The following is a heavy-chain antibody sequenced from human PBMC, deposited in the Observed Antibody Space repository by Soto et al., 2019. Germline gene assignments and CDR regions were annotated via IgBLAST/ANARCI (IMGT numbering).Heavy chain of an antibody. J-gene: IGHJ5*02. Sequence: PSETLSLTCTVSGGSISSSSYYWGWIRQPPGKGLEWIGSIYYSGSTYYNPSLKSRVTISVDTSKNQFSLKLSSVTAADTAVYYCATQDIVVVVAAGRFDPWGQGTLVTVSS. CDR3: ATQDIVVVVAAGRFDP. CDR1: GGSISSSSYY. V-gene: IGHV4-39*01. D-gene: IGHD2-15*01. CDR2: IYYSGST.